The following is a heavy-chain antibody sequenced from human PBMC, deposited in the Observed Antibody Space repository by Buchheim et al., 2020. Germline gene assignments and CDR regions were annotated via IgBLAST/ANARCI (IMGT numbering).Heavy chain of an antibody. J-gene: IGHJ6*02. CDR1: GGSISSGDYY. CDR2: TYYSGTT. Sequence: QVQLQESGPGLVKPSQTLSLTCTVSGGSISSGDYYWSWIRQPPGKGLEWFGYTYYSGTTYYNPSPKSRVTISVDTSKNPFSLKLSSVTAADTAVYYCARGICSSTSCYAYGMDVWGQGTT. CDR3: ARGICSSTSCYAYGMDV. D-gene: IGHD2-2*01. V-gene: IGHV4-30-4*01.